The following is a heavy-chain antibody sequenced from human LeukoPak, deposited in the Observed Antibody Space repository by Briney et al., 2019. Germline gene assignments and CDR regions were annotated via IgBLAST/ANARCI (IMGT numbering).Heavy chain of an antibody. CDR2: ITCRGGST. CDR3: AKAPHFIAVAGTNYYFDY. Sequence: TGGSLRLSCAASGFTFSSYAMSWVRQASGKGLEWVSAITCRGGSTYYADSAKGRFTISRDNSKNTLYLQMNRLRAEDTAVYYCAKAPHFIAVAGTNYYFDYWGQGTLVTVSS. CDR1: GFTFSSYA. J-gene: IGHJ4*02. V-gene: IGHV3-23*01. D-gene: IGHD6-19*01.